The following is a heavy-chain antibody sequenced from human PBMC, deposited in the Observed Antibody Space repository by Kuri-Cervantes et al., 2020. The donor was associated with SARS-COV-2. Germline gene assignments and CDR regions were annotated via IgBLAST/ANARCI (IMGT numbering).Heavy chain of an antibody. D-gene: IGHD2-2*03. CDR2: INPNSGGT. V-gene: IGHV1-2*02. J-gene: IGHJ3*02. Sequence: ASVKVSCKASGYTFTGYYMHWVRQAPGQGLEWMGWINPNSGGTNYAQKFQGRVTMTRDTSISTAYMELSRLRSDDTAVYYCARDGYCSSTSCPWRAFDIWGQGTMVTVSS. CDR3: ARDGYCSSTSCPWRAFDI. CDR1: GYTFTGYY.